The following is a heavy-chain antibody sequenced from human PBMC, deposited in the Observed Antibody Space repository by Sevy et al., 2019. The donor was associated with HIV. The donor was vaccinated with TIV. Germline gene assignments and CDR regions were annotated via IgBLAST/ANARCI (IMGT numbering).Heavy chain of an antibody. D-gene: IGHD1-26*01. CDR1: DYSISSGYY. Sequence: SETLSLTCGVSDYSISSGYYWGWIRQPPGKGLEWLGSIHHSGSIYFNPSLNSRVIVSVDTSKYQFSLKLHSVTAADTAVYYCARGGSIVTARDYFDHWGQGVLVTVSS. CDR2: IHHSGSI. CDR3: ARGGSIVTARDYFDH. J-gene: IGHJ4*02. V-gene: IGHV4-38-2*01.